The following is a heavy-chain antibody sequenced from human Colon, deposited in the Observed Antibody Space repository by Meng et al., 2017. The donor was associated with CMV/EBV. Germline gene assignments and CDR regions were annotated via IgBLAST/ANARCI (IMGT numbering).Heavy chain of an antibody. Sequence: SRRIVGLSVGWIRQPPGRALEGLAIGYWNDDKSNSPSLKSRLTITKDTSKNQVVLRVTNMDPVDSGTYYCAHGGSGYDFGAGGFDYWGQGALVTVSS. CDR3: AHGGSGYDFGAGGFDY. CDR2: GYWNDDK. D-gene: IGHD5-12*01. CDR1: SRRIVGLS. J-gene: IGHJ4*02. V-gene: IGHV2-5*01.